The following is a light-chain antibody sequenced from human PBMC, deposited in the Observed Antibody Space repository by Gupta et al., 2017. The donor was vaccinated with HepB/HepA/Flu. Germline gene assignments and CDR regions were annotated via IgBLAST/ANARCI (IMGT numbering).Light chain of an antibody. CDR1: SSNIGRNT. J-gene: IGLJ1*01. CDR2: NSD. V-gene: IGLV1-44*01. CDR3: AAWDDSLKAYV. Sequence: QSVLTQPLPASGTPGQPVTIPCSGSSSNIGRNTVDWYQHVPGTAPKLLLYNSDQRPSGVPDRFSGSKSDTSASLATSGLHSEDEADYYCAAWDDSLKAYVFGSGTKVTVL.